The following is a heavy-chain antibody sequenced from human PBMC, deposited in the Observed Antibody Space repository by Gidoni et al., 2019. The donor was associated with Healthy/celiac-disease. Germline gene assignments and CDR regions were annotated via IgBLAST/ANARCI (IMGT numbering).Heavy chain of an antibody. CDR2: IIPIFGIA. J-gene: IGHJ6*02. V-gene: IGHV1-69*04. CDR3: ARDGTTVTTYPYYYYGMDV. D-gene: IGHD4-4*01. Sequence: QVQLVQSGAEVKKPGSSVKVSCKASAGTFSSYPTSWVRQAPGQGLEWMGRIIPIFGIANYAQKFQGRVTITADKSTSTAYMELSSLRSEDTAVYYCARDGTTVTTYPYYYYGMDVWGQGTTVTVSS. CDR1: AGTFSSYP.